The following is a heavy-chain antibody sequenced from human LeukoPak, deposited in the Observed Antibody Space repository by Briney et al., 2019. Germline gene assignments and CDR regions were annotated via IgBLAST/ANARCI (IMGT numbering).Heavy chain of an antibody. J-gene: IGHJ5*02. Sequence: ASVKVSCKASGYTFTRYYMHWVRQAPGQGLEWMGWINPNSGGTNYAQKFQGRVTMTRDTSISTAYMELSRLRSDDTAVYYCARDVYCSGGSCYDWFDPWGQGTLVTVSS. D-gene: IGHD2-15*01. V-gene: IGHV1-2*02. CDR1: GYTFTRYY. CDR3: ARDVYCSGGSCYDWFDP. CDR2: INPNSGGT.